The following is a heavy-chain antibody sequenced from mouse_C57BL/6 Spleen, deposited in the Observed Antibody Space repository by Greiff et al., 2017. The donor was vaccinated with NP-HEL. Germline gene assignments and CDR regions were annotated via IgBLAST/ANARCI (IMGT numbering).Heavy chain of an antibody. CDR2: INPGSGGT. CDR3: ARDKDYYGSSWYFDV. Sequence: QVQLKQSGAELVRPGTSVKVSCKASGYAFTNYLIAWVKQRPGQGLEWIGVINPGSGGTNYNEKFKGKATLTADKSSSTAYMQLSSLTSEDSAVYFCARDKDYYGSSWYFDVWGTGTTVTVSS. J-gene: IGHJ1*03. D-gene: IGHD1-1*01. V-gene: IGHV1-54*01. CDR1: GYAFTNYL.